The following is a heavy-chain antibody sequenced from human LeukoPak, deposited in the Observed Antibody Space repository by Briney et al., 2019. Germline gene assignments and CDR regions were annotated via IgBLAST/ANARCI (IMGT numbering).Heavy chain of an antibody. Sequence: ASVKVSCKASGYTFTSYDINWVRQATGQGLEWMGWMNPNSGNTGYAQKFQGRVTTTRNTSISTAYMELSSLRSEDTAVYYCARAITYYDILTGYPIGDYYMDVWGKGTTVTVSS. D-gene: IGHD3-9*01. CDR1: GYTFTSYD. J-gene: IGHJ6*03. CDR2: MNPNSGNT. V-gene: IGHV1-8*01. CDR3: ARAITYYDILTGYPIGDYYMDV.